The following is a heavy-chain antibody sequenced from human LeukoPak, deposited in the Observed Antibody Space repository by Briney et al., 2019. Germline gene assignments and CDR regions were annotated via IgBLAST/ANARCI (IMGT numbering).Heavy chain of an antibody. J-gene: IGHJ6*02. D-gene: IGHD2-2*01. CDR1: GYTFTSNG. CDR3: ARCPRNSAAMSPYYYYGMDV. V-gene: IGHV1-18*01. CDR2: ISAYNGNT. Sequence: ASVKVPCKASGYTFTSNGISWVRQAPGQGLEWMGWISAYNGNTNYAQKLQGRVTMTTDTSTSTAYMELRSLRSDDTAVYYCARCPRNSAAMSPYYYYGMDVWGQGTTVTVSS.